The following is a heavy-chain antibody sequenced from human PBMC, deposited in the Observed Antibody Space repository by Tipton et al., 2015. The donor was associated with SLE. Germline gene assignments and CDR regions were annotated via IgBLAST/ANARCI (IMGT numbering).Heavy chain of an antibody. CDR3: ARAGTWSSFWYFDL. V-gene: IGHV3-48*03. Sequence: GSLRLSCAASGFTLSPYEMHWVRQAPGKGLEWISYLSRSTGTTYYADSVKGRFTISRDNAKNSLYLQLNSLRAEDSAIYFCARAGTWSSFWYFDLWGRGTLVTVSS. CDR1: GFTLSPYE. J-gene: IGHJ2*01. CDR2: LSRSTGTT. D-gene: IGHD6-13*01.